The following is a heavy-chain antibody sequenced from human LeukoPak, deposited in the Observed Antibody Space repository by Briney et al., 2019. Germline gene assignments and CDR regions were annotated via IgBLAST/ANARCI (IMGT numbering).Heavy chain of an antibody. V-gene: IGHV4-34*01. CDR1: GGSFSGYY. CDR2: INHRGST. Sequence: TSSETLSLTCAVYGGSFSGYYWSWIRQPPGKGLEWIGEINHRGSTNYNPSLKSRVTISVDTSKNQFSLKLNSVTAADTAVYYCARSGRVYMVRGVAPFDLWGRGTLVTVSS. CDR3: ARSGRVYMVRGVAPFDL. D-gene: IGHD3-10*01. J-gene: IGHJ2*01.